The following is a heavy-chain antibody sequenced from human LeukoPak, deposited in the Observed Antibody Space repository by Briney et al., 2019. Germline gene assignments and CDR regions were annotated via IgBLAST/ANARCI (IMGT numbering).Heavy chain of an antibody. CDR3: AGGRQDIVVVVAATGPSY. CDR2: IGNKANGGTT. D-gene: IGHD2-15*01. J-gene: IGHJ4*02. V-gene: IGHV3-71*01. CDR1: GFILSDYY. Sequence: PGGSLRLSCAASGFILSDYYMSWVRQAPGKGLEWVGFIGNKANGGTTESTTSVKGRFTISRDDSKSITYLQMNSLRAEDTAVYYCAGGRQDIVVVVAATGPSYWGQGTLVTVSS.